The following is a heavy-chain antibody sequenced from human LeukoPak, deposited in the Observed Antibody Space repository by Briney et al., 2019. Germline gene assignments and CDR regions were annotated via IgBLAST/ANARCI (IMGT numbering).Heavy chain of an antibody. V-gene: IGHV3-23*01. CDR1: GFTFSSYA. CDR3: AKAYYDILTGYYNVIGFDY. CDR2: ISGSGGST. D-gene: IGHD3-9*01. Sequence: GGSLGLSCAASGFTFSSYAMSWVRQAPGKGLEWVSAISGSGGSTYYADSVKGRFTISRDNSKNTLYLQMNSLRAEDTAVYYCAKAYYDILTGYYNVIGFDYWGQGTLVTVSS. J-gene: IGHJ4*02.